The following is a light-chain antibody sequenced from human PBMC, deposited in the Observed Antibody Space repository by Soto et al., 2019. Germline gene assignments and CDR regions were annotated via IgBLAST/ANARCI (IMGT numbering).Light chain of an antibody. J-gene: IGKJ1*01. Sequence: IVLPQSPLSLPVTPGGPASISCRSSQSLLHSNGYNYLDWYLQKPGQSPQLLIYLGSNRASGVPDRFSGSGSGTDFTLKISRVEAEDVGVYYCMQPLQSWTFGQGTKVDI. V-gene: IGKV2-28*01. CDR3: MQPLQSWT. CDR1: QSLLHSNGYNY. CDR2: LGS.